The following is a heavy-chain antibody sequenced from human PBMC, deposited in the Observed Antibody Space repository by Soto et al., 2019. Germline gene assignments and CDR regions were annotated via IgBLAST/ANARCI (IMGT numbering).Heavy chain of an antibody. CDR3: ARDPNDSSAYYHHYYYGMDV. CDR2: INVGNGNT. J-gene: IGHJ6*02. V-gene: IGHV1-3*01. Sequence: VASVKVSCKASGYTFTSYGIHWVRQAPGQRLEWTGWINVGNGNTKYSEKFQGRVTITRDTSASTAYLELSSLRSEDTAVYYCARDPNDSSAYYHHYYYGMDVWGQGTTVTVSS. D-gene: IGHD3-22*01. CDR1: GYTFTSYG.